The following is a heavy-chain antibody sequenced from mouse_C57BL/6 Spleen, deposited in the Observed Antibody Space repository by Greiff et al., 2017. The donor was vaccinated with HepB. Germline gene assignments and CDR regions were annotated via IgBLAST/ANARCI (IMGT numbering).Heavy chain of an antibody. V-gene: IGHV5-9*01. J-gene: IGHJ3*01. D-gene: IGHD2-3*01. CDR3: ARDDGYYVRLSWFAY. CDR1: GFTFSSYT. Sequence: EVQLVESGGGLVKPGGSLKLSCAASGFTFSSYTMSWVRQTPEKRLEWVATISGGGGNNYYPDSVKGRFTISRDNAKNTLYLQMSSLRSEDTALYYCARDDGYYVRLSWFAYWGQGTLVTVSA. CDR2: ISGGGGNN.